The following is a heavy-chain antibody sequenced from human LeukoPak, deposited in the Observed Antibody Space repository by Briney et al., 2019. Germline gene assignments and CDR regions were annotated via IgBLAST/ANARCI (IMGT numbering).Heavy chain of an antibody. J-gene: IGHJ4*02. V-gene: IGHV1-69*05. CDR3: ARGPDGYSNYVFDY. D-gene: IGHD4-11*01. CDR1: GGTFSSYA. CDR2: IIPIFGTA. Sequence: ASVTVSCKASGGTFSSYAISWVRQAPGQGLEWMGGIIPIFGTANYAQKFQGRVTITTDESTSTAYMELSSLRSEDTAVYYCARGPDGYSNYVFDYWGQGTLVTVSS.